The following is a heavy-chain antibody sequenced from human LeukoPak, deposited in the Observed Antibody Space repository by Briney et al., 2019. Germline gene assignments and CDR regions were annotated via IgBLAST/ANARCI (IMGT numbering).Heavy chain of an antibody. CDR3: ARDSRASDYYMDV. CDR2: ISSSSLYI. Sequence: PGGSLRLSCAASGFTFSSYSMNWVRQAPGKGLQWVSSISSSSLYIYYADSVKGRFTISRDNAKNSLYLQMNSLRAEDTAVYYCARDSRASDYYMDVWGKGTTVTVSS. V-gene: IGHV3-21*01. CDR1: GFTFSSYS. J-gene: IGHJ6*03.